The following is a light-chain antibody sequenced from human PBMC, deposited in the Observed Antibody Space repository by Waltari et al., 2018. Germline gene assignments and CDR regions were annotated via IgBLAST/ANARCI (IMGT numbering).Light chain of an antibody. Sequence: IQMTQSPSTLSASVGGRVTMTCRASQRVSRWLAWYQQKPGKAPKLLIYKTSTLESGVPARFSGSGSGTEFTLTISSLQPDDFAAYYCQHYSTYPWTFGQGTKLEIK. CDR2: KTS. J-gene: IGKJ1*01. V-gene: IGKV1-5*03. CDR1: QRVSRW. CDR3: QHYSTYPWT.